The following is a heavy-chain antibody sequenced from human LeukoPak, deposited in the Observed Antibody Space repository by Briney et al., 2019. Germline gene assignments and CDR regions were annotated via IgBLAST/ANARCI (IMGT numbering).Heavy chain of an antibody. Sequence: SETLSLTCTVSGGSISSNNYYWSWIRQPPGKGLEWIGEINHSGSTNYNPSLKSRVTISVDTSKNQFSLKLSSVTAADTAVYYCAYDSSGSYWGQGTLVTVSS. V-gene: IGHV4-39*07. D-gene: IGHD3-22*01. CDR2: INHSGST. CDR3: AYDSSGSY. CDR1: GGSISSNNYY. J-gene: IGHJ4*02.